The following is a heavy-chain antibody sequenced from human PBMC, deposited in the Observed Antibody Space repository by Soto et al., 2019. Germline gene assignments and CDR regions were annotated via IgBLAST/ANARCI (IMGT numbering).Heavy chain of an antibody. CDR3: ARDGYSSSGTNWFDP. V-gene: IGHV1-18*01. J-gene: IGHJ5*02. D-gene: IGHD6-13*01. Sequence: ASVKVSCKASGYTFTSYGISWVRQAPGQGLEWMGWISTYNGNTNYAQKLQGRVTMTTDTSTSTAYMELRSLRSDDTAVYYCARDGYSSSGTNWFDPWGQGTLVTVSS. CDR1: GYTFTSYG. CDR2: ISTYNGNT.